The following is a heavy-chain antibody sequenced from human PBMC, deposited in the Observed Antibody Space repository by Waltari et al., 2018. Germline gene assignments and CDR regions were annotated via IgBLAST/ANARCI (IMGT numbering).Heavy chain of an antibody. V-gene: IGHV3-53*01. J-gene: IGHJ4*02. CDR2: IYTGGST. CDR3: ARDLIGYTFDY. D-gene: IGHD5-12*01. CDR1: GFTVRNY. Sequence: EVQLVESGGGLIQPGGSLRLSCAASGFTVRNYMSWVRQAPGKGLEWVAVIYTGGSTDYADSVKGRFTISRDNAKNSLYLQMNSLRAEDTAVYYCARDLIGYTFDYWGQGTLVTVSS.